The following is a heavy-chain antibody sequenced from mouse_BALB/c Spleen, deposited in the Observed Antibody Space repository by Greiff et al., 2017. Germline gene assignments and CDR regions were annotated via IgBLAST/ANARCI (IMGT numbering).Heavy chain of an antibody. Sequence: VKLQQSAAELARPGASVKMSCKASGYTFTSYTMHWVKQRPGQGLEWIGYINPSSGYTEYNQKFKDKTTLTADKSSSTAYMQLSSLTSEDSAVYYCARDYRYLFDYWGQGTTLTVSS. V-gene: IGHV1-4*02. D-gene: IGHD2-14*01. CDR2: INPSSGYT. CDR1: GYTFTSYT. J-gene: IGHJ2*01. CDR3: ARDYRYLFDY.